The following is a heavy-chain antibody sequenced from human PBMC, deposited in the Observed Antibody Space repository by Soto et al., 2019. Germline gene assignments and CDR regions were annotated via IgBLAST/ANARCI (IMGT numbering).Heavy chain of an antibody. V-gene: IGHV3-11*05. CDR3: ARVLRGYPTDKY. Sequence: QVQLVESGGGLVKPGGSLRLSCAASGFSFSDCYMSWIRQAPGKGLEWVSYISSSSSDINYADSVRGRFTISRDNAKNSLYLQMDSLKVEDTDVYYCARVLRGYPTDKYWCQGTLVTVSS. D-gene: IGHD5-12*01. J-gene: IGHJ4*02. CDR2: ISSSSSDI. CDR1: GFSFSDCY.